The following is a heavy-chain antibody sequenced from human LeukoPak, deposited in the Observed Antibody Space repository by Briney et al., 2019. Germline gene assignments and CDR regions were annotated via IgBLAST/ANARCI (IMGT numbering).Heavy chain of an antibody. CDR3: ARGYSSSWYLDAFDI. D-gene: IGHD6-13*01. CDR1: GGSISSGSYY. Sequence: SETLSLTCTVSGGSISSGSYYWSWIRQPAGKGLEWIGRIYTSGSTNYNPSLKSRVTISVDTSKNQFSLKLSSVTAADTAVYYCARGYSSSWYLDAFDIWGQGTMVTVSS. V-gene: IGHV4-61*02. J-gene: IGHJ3*02. CDR2: IYTSGST.